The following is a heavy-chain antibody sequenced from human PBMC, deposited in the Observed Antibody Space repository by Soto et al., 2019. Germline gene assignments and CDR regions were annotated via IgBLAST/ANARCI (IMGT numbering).Heavy chain of an antibody. CDR3: ARQFDSDTTGYYYAY. Sequence: QVQLVQSGAEVKKPGSSVKVSCKASGGTFSRNTISWVRQAPGQGLEWMGGIMHIFGSANYAQKFQGRVTITADENTRTVYMELSRLRSEDTAVYYCARQFDSDTTGYYYAYWGQGTLVTVSS. CDR1: GGTFSRNT. CDR2: IMHIFGSA. V-gene: IGHV1-69*01. D-gene: IGHD3-22*01. J-gene: IGHJ4*02.